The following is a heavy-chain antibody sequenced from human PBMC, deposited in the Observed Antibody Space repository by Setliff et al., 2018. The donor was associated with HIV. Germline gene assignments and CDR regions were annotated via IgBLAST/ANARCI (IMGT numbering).Heavy chain of an antibody. J-gene: IGHJ6*03. CDR2: IIPIFGST. CDR1: GGTFRKYS. D-gene: IGHD3-9*01. V-gene: IGHV1-69*13. CDR3: ARGGTYFERWFPPTYYMDL. Sequence: GASVKVSCKASGGTFRKYSINWVRQAPGQGLEWMGGIIPIFGSTTYAQKFQDRVTITADESKDTVEMELSSLRFQDTAVYYCARGGTYFERWFPPTYYMDLWGEGTSVTVSS.